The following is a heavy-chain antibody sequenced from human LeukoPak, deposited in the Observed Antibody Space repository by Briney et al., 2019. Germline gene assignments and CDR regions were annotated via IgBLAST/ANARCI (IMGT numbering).Heavy chain of an antibody. V-gene: IGHV3-30*18. CDR3: AKDSPPYYDSSGYSDAFDI. D-gene: IGHD3-22*01. J-gene: IGHJ3*02. Sequence: PGRSLRLSCAASGFTFSSYGMHWVRQAPGKGLEWVAVISYDGSNKYYADSVKGRFTISRDNSKNTLYLQMNSLRAEDTAVYYCAKDSPPYYDSSGYSDAFDIWGQGTMVTVSS. CDR1: GFTFSSYG. CDR2: ISYDGSNK.